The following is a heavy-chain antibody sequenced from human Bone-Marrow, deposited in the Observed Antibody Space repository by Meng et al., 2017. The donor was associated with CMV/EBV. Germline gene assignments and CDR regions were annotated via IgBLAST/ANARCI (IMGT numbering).Heavy chain of an antibody. CDR1: GFTFSTYA. Sequence: ESLKISCAASGFTFSTYAMTWVRQAPGKGLDWVSGISSSGGSTYYADSVKGRFTISRDNSKNTLYLQMNSLRAEDTAVHYCAKREPEVPAAMSMDVWGQGTTVTVSS. CDR2: ISSSGGST. V-gene: IGHV3-23*01. J-gene: IGHJ6*02. CDR3: AKREPEVPAAMSMDV. D-gene: IGHD2-2*01.